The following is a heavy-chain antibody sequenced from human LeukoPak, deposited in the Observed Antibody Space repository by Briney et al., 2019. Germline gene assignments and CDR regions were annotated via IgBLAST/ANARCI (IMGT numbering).Heavy chain of an antibody. Sequence: ASVKVSCKASGYTFTSYSVSWVRQAPGQGLEWMGWISAYNGNTNYAQKLQGRVTMTTDTSTSTAYMELRSLRSDDTAVYYCARDRGYSYVPDAFDIWGQGTMVTVSS. V-gene: IGHV1-18*01. CDR3: ARDRGYSYVPDAFDI. CDR2: ISAYNGNT. D-gene: IGHD5-18*01. J-gene: IGHJ3*02. CDR1: GYTFTSYS.